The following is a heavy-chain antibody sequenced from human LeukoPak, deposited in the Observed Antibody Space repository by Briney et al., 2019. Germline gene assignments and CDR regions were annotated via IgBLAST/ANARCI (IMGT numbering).Heavy chain of an antibody. D-gene: IGHD2-15*01. J-gene: IGHJ4*02. CDR3: ARQKVVPDSSDY. CDR1: GGSISSSSYY. V-gene: IGHV4-39*01. Sequence: SETLSLTCTVSGGSISSSSYYWGWIRQPPGKGLEWIGSIYYSGSTYYNPSLKSRVTISVDTSKNQFSLKLSSVTAADTAVYYCARQKVVPDSSDYWGQGTLVTVSS. CDR2: IYYSGST.